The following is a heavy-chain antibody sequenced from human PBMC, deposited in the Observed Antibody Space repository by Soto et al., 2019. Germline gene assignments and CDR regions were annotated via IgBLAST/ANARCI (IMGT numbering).Heavy chain of an antibody. Sequence: SETLSLTCTVSGGSISSGDYYWSWIRQPPGKGLEWIGYIYYSGSTYYNPSLKSRVTISVDTSKNQFSLKLSSVTAADTAVYYCARVGGLGATTIDYWGQATLVNV. CDR1: GGSISSGDYY. J-gene: IGHJ4*02. CDR3: ARVGGLGATTIDY. D-gene: IGHD1-1*01. CDR2: IYYSGST. V-gene: IGHV4-30-4*01.